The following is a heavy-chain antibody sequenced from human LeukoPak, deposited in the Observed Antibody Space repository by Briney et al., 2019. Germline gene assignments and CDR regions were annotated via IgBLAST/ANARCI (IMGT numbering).Heavy chain of an antibody. D-gene: IGHD3-10*01. J-gene: IGHJ4*02. V-gene: IGHV3-74*01. CDR2: VNTDGSSS. CDR3: AKGSASGTYYPKYCFDS. Sequence: GGSLRLSCAATGFTFNTYYIHWVRQAPGKGLVWVSRVNTDGSSSNYADSVKGRFTISRDNAKNTVYLQMNSLRAEDTATYYCAKGSASGTYYPKYCFDSWGQGTQVTVSS. CDR1: GFTFNTYY.